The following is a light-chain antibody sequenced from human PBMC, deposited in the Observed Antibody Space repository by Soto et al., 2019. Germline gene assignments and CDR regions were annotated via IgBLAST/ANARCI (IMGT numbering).Light chain of an antibody. V-gene: IGLV2-14*01. CDR3: SSYTTSNILV. CDR1: NSDIGGYNY. Sequence: QSALTQPASVSGSPGQSVTISCTGSNSDIGGYNYVSWYQQHPGKAPKLMIYEVSNRPSGVSSRFSGSKSGNTASLTISGLQAEDEADYYCSSYTTSNILVFGGGTKLTVL. CDR2: EVS. J-gene: IGLJ2*01.